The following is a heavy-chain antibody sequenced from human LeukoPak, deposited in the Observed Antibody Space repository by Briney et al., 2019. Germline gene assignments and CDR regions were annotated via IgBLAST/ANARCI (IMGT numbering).Heavy chain of an antibody. CDR3: ARRYCGGDCHSPYFDY. V-gene: IGHV3-7*01. D-gene: IGHD2-21*02. CDR2: IKQDVSER. CDR1: GFTLTSYW. J-gene: IGHJ4*02. Sequence: GGSLRLSCAASGFTLTSYWMSWVRQAPGKGLEWVANIKQDVSERYYVDSVKGRFTISRDNAKNSLYLQMNSLRAEDTAVYYCARRYCGGDCHSPYFDYWGQGTLVTVSS.